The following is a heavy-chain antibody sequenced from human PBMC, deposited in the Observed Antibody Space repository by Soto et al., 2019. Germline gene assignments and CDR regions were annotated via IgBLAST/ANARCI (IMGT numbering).Heavy chain of an antibody. CDR2: ISSSGSII. J-gene: IGHJ4*02. V-gene: IGHV3-11*01. CDR1: GFTLSDYY. Sequence: GSLRLSCAASGFTLSDYYMSWIRQAPGKGLEWVSYISSSGSIIYYADSVKGRFTISRDNARNSLYLQLNSLRAEDTAVYYCARDQGYYDSSGYSDYWGQGTLVTVSS. CDR3: ARDQGYYDSSGYSDY. D-gene: IGHD3-22*01.